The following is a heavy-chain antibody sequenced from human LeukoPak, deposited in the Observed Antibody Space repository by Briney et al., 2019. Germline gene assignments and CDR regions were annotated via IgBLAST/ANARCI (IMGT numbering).Heavy chain of an antibody. Sequence: SETLSLTXTVSGGSISSYYWSWIRQPPGKGLEWLRYIYYSGSTNYNPSLKSRVTISVDTSKNQFSLKLSSVTAADTAVYYCARGRYSSGWSPYNWFDPWGQGTLGTVSS. CDR1: GGSISSYY. D-gene: IGHD6-19*01. J-gene: IGHJ5*02. V-gene: IGHV4-59*01. CDR2: IYYSGST. CDR3: ARGRYSSGWSPYNWFDP.